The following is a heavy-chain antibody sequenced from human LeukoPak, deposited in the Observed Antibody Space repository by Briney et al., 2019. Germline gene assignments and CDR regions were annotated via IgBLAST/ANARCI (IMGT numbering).Heavy chain of an antibody. Sequence: SETLSLTCTVSGGSISSYYWSWIRQPPGKGLEWIGYIYYSGSTNYNPSLKSRVTISVDPSKNQFSLKLSSVTAADTAVYYCARDKRGPILYWGQGTLVTVSS. J-gene: IGHJ4*02. CDR3: ARDKRGPILY. CDR1: GGSISSYY. CDR2: IYYSGST. V-gene: IGHV4-59*01. D-gene: IGHD5-12*01.